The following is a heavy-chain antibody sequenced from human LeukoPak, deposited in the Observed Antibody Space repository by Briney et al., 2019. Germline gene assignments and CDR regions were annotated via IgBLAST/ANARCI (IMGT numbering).Heavy chain of an antibody. Sequence: GGSLRLSCAPSGFTVSRNYMTWVRQAPGKGLEWVSYISSSSSYTNYADSVKGRFTISRDNAKNSLYLQMNSLRAEDTAVYYCASTLAYCGGDCYPNWFDPWGQGTLVTVSS. CDR1: GFTVSRNY. V-gene: IGHV3-11*03. J-gene: IGHJ5*02. CDR2: ISSSSSYT. D-gene: IGHD2-21*02. CDR3: ASTLAYCGGDCYPNWFDP.